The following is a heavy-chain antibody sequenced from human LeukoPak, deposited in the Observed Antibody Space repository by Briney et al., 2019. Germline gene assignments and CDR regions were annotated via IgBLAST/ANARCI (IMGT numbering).Heavy chain of an antibody. CDR3: ARGRPPGAY. D-gene: IGHD2-2*01. CDR1: GGSFSGYY. J-gene: IGHJ4*02. V-gene: IGHV4-34*01. CDR2: INHSGST. Sequence: PSETLSLTCAVYGGSFSGYYWSWIRQPPGKGLEWIGEINHSGSTNYNPSLKSRVTMSVDTSKNELSLKLSSVTAADTAVYYCARGRPPGAYWGQGTLVTVSS.